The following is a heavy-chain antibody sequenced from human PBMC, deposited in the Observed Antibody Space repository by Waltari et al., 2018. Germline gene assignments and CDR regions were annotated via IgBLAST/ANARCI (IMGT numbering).Heavy chain of an antibody. J-gene: IGHJ3*02. CDR2: INPNSGGT. CDR1: GYTFNGYY. D-gene: IGHD1-26*01. CDR3: AREEGGAGRAFDI. V-gene: IGHV1-2*02. Sequence: QVQLVQSGAEVKKSGASVKVSCKASGYTFNGYYMHWVRQAPGQGLEWMGWINPNSGGTKYAQKFQGRVTMTRDTSISTAYMELNRLRSDDTALYYCAREEGGAGRAFDIWGQGTMVTVAS.